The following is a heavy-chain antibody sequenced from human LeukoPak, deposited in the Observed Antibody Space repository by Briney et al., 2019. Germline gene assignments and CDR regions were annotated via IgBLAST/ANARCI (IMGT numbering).Heavy chain of an antibody. J-gene: IGHJ4*02. CDR2: IWYDGSNK. Sequence: GGSLRLSCAASGFTFSSYGMHWVRQAQGKGLEWVAVIWYDGSNKYYADSVKGRFTISRDNSKNTLYLQMNSLRAEDTAVYYCAKDKYSGSYIHYWGQGTLVTVSS. CDR3: AKDKYSGSYIHY. CDR1: GFTFSSYG. D-gene: IGHD1-26*01. V-gene: IGHV3-33*06.